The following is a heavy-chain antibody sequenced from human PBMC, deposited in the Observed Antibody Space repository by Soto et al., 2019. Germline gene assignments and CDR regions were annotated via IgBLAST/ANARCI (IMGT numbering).Heavy chain of an antibody. J-gene: IGHJ4*02. CDR3: AKLWFGELTGPIVDY. Sequence: PGGSLRLSCAASGFTFSSYAMSWVRQAPGKGLEWVSAISGSGGSTYYADSVKGRFTISRDNSKNTLYLQMNSLRAEDTAVYYCAKLWFGELTGPIVDYWGQGTLVTVSS. D-gene: IGHD3-10*01. CDR1: GFTFSSYA. V-gene: IGHV3-23*01. CDR2: ISGSGGST.